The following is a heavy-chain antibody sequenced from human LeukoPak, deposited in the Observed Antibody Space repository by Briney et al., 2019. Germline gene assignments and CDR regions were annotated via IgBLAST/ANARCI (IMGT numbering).Heavy chain of an antibody. Sequence: GGSLRLSCAASGFTFGSYWMSWVRQAPGKGLEWVANIKQDGSQKSYVDSVKGRFTISRDNAKNSLYLQMNSLRAEDTAVYSCARGITGMYYYDPWGQGTLVTVSS. J-gene: IGHJ5*02. CDR1: GFTFGSYW. D-gene: IGHD3-10*01. CDR2: IKQDGSQK. V-gene: IGHV3-7*01. CDR3: ARGITGMYYYDP.